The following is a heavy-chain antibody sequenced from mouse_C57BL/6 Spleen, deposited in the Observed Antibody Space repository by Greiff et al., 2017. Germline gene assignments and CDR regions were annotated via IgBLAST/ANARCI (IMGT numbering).Heavy chain of an antibody. CDR1: GFSLTSYG. V-gene: IGHV2-2*01. D-gene: IGHD1-1*01. CDR2: IWSGGST. J-gene: IGHJ1*03. Sequence: QVQLKESGPGLVQPSQSLSITCTVSGFSLTSYGVHWVRQSPGKGLEWLGLIWSGGSTDYHAAFISRLSISKDNSKSQVFFKMNSLQADDTAIYYCARPTVVADWYFDVWGTGTTVTVSS. CDR3: ARPTVVADWYFDV.